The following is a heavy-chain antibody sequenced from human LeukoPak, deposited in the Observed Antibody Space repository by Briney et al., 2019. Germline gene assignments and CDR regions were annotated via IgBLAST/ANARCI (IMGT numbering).Heavy chain of an antibody. CDR3: ARDTFWFDP. V-gene: IGHV3-74*01. D-gene: IGHD2/OR15-2a*01. Sequence: GGSLRLSCAASGYIFSSYWMRWVRQAPGEGLVWVSRIDTDGTITSYADSVKGRFTISRDNAKNTLYLQMNSLRAEDTAVYYCARDTFWFDPWGQGTLVTVSS. CDR2: IDTDGTIT. J-gene: IGHJ5*02. CDR1: GYIFSSYW.